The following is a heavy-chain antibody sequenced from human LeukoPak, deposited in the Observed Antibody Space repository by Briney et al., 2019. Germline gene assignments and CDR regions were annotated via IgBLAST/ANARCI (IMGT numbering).Heavy chain of an antibody. Sequence: GGSLRLSCAASGFTFSRNAMTWVRQAPGKGLEWVSSVTGSGGTTFYADSVKGRFTISRDNSKNTLFLQMNSLRAEDTAVYYCARDGFFTPFFYFDYWGQGTLVTVPS. V-gene: IGHV3-23*01. D-gene: IGHD3-3*01. CDR3: ARDGFFTPFFYFDY. CDR1: GFTFSRNA. J-gene: IGHJ4*02. CDR2: VTGSGGTT.